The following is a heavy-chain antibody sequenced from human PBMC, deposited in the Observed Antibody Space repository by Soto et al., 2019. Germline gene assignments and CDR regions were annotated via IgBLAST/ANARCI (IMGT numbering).Heavy chain of an antibody. J-gene: IGHJ6*02. V-gene: IGHV1-69*01. CDR3: ARVAGYCTNGVCYIPYYGMDV. CDR2: IIPIFGTA. Sequence: QVQLVQSGAEVKKPGSSVKVSCKASGGTFSSYAISWVRQAPGQGLEWIGGIIPIFGTANYAQKFQGRVTITADESTSTAYMELSSLSSEDTAVYYCARVAGYCTNGVCYIPYYGMDVWGQGTTVTVSS. D-gene: IGHD2-8*01. CDR1: GGTFSSYA.